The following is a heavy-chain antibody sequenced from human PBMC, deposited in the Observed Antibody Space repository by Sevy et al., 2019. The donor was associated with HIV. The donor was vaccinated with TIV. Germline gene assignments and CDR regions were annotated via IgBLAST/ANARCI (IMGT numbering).Heavy chain of an antibody. V-gene: IGHV3-30-3*01. CDR1: GFTFSSYA. J-gene: IGHJ6*02. D-gene: IGHD6-13*01. CDR2: ISYDGSNK. CDR3: ARDRRSSSWYAYYYYYGMDV. Sequence: GGSLRLSCAASGFTFSSYAMHWVRQAPGKGLEWVAVISYDGSNKYYADSVKGRFTISRDNSKNTLYLQMNSLRAEDTAVYYCARDRRSSSWYAYYYYYGMDVWGQGTTVTVSS.